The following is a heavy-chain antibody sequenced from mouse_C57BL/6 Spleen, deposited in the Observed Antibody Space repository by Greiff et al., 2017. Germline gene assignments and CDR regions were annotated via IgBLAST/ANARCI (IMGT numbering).Heavy chain of an antibody. Sequence: EVQGVESGPGMVKPSQSLSLTCTVTGYSITSGYDWHWIRHFPGNKLEWMGYISYSGSTNYNPSLKSRISITHDTSKNHFFLKLNSVTTEDTATYYCARAPYYYGSSSYFDVWGTGTTVTVSS. CDR2: ISYSGST. D-gene: IGHD1-1*01. J-gene: IGHJ1*03. CDR3: ARAPYYYGSSSYFDV. CDR1: GYSITSGYD. V-gene: IGHV3-1*01.